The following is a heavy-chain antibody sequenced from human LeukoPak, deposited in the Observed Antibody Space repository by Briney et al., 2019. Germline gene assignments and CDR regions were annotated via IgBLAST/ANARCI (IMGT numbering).Heavy chain of an antibody. V-gene: IGHV1-2*02. D-gene: IGHD2-15*01. Sequence: ASVKVSCKASGYTFSTYGISWVRQAPGQGLEWMGWINPRSGGTKYAQKFQGRVTMTRDTSINTAYMELTRLTSDDTAIYYCAREAIVVVVASTGWFDPWGQGTLVTVSS. CDR3: AREAIVVVVASTGWFDP. CDR1: GYTFSTYG. CDR2: INPRSGGT. J-gene: IGHJ5*02.